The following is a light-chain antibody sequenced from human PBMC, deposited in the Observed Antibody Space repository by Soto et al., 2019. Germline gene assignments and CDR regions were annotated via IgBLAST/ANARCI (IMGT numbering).Light chain of an antibody. CDR2: GAS. CDR1: QSVSSSF. CDR3: QQYGSSTRT. V-gene: IGKV3-20*01. J-gene: IGKJ5*01. Sequence: EILLTQSPASISGTQRERATLPCRSSQSVSSSFLAWYQQKVGQAPRLLIYGASSRATGIPDRFSGSGSGTDFTLTISRLEPEDFAVYYCQQYGSSTRTFGQGTRLEI.